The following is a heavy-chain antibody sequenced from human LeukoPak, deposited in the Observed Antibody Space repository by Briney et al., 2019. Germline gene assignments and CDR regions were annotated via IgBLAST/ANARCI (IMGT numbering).Heavy chain of an antibody. V-gene: IGHV3-23*01. CDR2: ISGSGGST. D-gene: IGHD6-13*01. CDR1: GFTFSSYG. CDR3: AKGIAAARTGASDV. J-gene: IGHJ6*02. Sequence: GGSLRLSCAASGFTFSSYGMHWVRQAPGKGLEWVSAISGSGGSTYYADSVKGRFTISRDNSKNTLYLQMNSLRAEDTAVYYCAKGIAAARTGASDVWGQGTTVTVSS.